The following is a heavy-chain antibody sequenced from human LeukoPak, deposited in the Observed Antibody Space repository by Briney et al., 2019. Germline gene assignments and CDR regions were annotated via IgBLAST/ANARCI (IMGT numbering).Heavy chain of an antibody. D-gene: IGHD3-9*01. V-gene: IGHV4-34*01. CDR3: ASLLRYFDWLPNPDY. Sequence: SETLSLTCTVSGGFVSSPTYYWSWIRQPPGKGLEWIGEINHSGSTNYNPSLKSRVTISVDTSKNQFSLKLSSVTAADTAVYYCASLLRYFDWLPNPDYWGQGTLVTVSS. CDR2: INHSGST. CDR1: GGFVSSPTYY. J-gene: IGHJ4*02.